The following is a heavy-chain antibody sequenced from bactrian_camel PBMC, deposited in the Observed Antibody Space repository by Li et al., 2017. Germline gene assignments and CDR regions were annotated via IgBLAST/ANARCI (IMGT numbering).Heavy chain of an antibody. V-gene: IGHV3S42*01. CDR2: ISPGGRWT. CDR1: GYSFSAAC. J-gene: IGHJ6*01. D-gene: IGHD6*01. CDR3: AADWERLGGSWRAKNAYKS. Sequence: DVQLVESGGGSVQAGGSLRLSCAASGYSFSAACMGWFRQAPGKEREGVAVISPGGRWTGYSDSVKGRFTISRDNAKNTLYLQMNSLKPEDTAMYYCAADWERLGGSWRAKNAYKSWGQGTQVTVS.